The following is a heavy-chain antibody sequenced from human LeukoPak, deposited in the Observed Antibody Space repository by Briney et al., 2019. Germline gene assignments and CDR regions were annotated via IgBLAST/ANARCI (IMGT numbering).Heavy chain of an antibody. CDR3: ARGTSISSHPPCDY. J-gene: IGHJ4*02. CDR2: IGYDGSNK. D-gene: IGHD6-13*01. Sequence: TGESLSLSCAASGFTFSSYGMLWVRQAPGKVLDCVTFIGYDGSNKYYADSVKGRFTISRDNSKNTLYLQMNSLRAEDTAVYYCARGTSISSHPPCDYWGQGTLVTVSS. CDR1: GFTFSSYG. V-gene: IGHV3-30*02.